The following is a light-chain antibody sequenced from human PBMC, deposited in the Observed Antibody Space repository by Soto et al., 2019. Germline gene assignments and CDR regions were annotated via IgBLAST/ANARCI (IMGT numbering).Light chain of an antibody. V-gene: IGKV1-9*01. CDR1: QAITNN. CDR2: EES. J-gene: IGKJ4*01. CDR3: QQVKSYPRT. Sequence: DFPLTHSPSSLSASVGDRVTITCRASQAITNNLSWYQQKPGNPPKLLIYEESTLHSGVPSRFSGRKVGTQFILTIDSLQPEDFATYYCQQVKSYPRTFGGGTKVEIK.